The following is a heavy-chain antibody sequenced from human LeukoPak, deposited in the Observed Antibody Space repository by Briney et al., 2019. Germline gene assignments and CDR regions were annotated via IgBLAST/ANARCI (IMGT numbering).Heavy chain of an antibody. D-gene: IGHD1-14*01. CDR2: IYTSGST. Sequence: SETLSLTCTVSGGSISSYYWSWIRQPAGKGLEWIGRIYTSGSTNYNPFLKSRVTMSVDTSKNQFSLKLSSVTAADTAVYYCARVPDRSGYYYYYMDVWGKGTTVTVSS. J-gene: IGHJ6*03. CDR3: ARVPDRSGYYYYYMDV. CDR1: GGSISSYY. V-gene: IGHV4-4*07.